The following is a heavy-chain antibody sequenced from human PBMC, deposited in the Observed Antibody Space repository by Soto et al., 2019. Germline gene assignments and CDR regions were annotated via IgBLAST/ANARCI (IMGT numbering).Heavy chain of an antibody. CDR2: VSKSDYT. Sequence: GGSLRLSCTVSGFAFNNYGINWVRQAPGPGLAWVSSVSKSDYTYYSDTVKGRFAISRDNAKSSVSLQMNTLRGEDTAGYYCAREDSSIMPAVSDFWGQGTLVTVAA. J-gene: IGHJ4*02. V-gene: IGHV3-21*01. D-gene: IGHD3-22*01. CDR1: GFAFNNYG. CDR3: AREDSSIMPAVSDF.